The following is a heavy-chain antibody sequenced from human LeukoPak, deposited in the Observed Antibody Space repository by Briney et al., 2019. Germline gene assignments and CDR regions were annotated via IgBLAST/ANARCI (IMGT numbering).Heavy chain of an antibody. D-gene: IGHD4-17*01. CDR3: ARVGLSPYGDYVHAFDI. CDR1: GCTFSSYA. Sequence: GASVKVSCKASGCTFSSYAISWVRQAPGQGLEWMGGIIPIFCTANHAQKFQGRGTITAGDSTSTAYMELSSVISEHTAVYYCARVGLSPYGDYVHAFDIWGRGTMVTVSS. J-gene: IGHJ3*02. CDR2: IIPIFCTA. V-gene: IGHV1-69*13.